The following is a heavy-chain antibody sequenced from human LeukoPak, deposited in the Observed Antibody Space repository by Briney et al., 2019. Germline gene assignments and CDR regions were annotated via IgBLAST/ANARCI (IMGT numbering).Heavy chain of an antibody. CDR2: ISWNSGSI. V-gene: IGHV3-9*01. J-gene: IGHJ4*02. CDR1: GFIFDDYA. D-gene: IGHD6-19*01. Sequence: GRSLRLSCAASGFIFDDYAMHWVRQAPGKGLEWVSGISWNSGSIGYADSVKGRFTISRDNARNSLYLQMNSLRAEDTALYYCAKAPSSGWYSYWGQGTLVTVSS. CDR3: AKAPSSGWYSY.